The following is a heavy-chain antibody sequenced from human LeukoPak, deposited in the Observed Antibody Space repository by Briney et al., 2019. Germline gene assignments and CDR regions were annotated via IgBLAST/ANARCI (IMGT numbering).Heavy chain of an antibody. D-gene: IGHD6-19*01. CDR1: GGSISSSSYY. J-gene: IGHJ3*02. CDR2: IYYSGST. Sequence: SETLSLTCTVSGGSISSSSYYWGWIRQPPGKGLEWIGSIYYSGSTYYNPSLKSRVTISVDTSKNQFSLKLSSVTAADTAVYYCARIPTISIAVYAFDIWGQGTMVTVSS. CDR3: ARIPTISIAVYAFDI. V-gene: IGHV4-39*07.